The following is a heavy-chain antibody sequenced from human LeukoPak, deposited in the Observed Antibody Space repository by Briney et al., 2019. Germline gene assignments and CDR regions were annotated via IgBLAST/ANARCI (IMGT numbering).Heavy chain of an antibody. Sequence: ASVKVSCKASGGTFSSYAISWVRQAPGQGLEWMGRIIPILGIANYAQKFQGRVTITADKSTSTAYMELSSLRSEDTAVYYCARGVPSYDISGYYYDIWFDPWGQGTLVTVSS. J-gene: IGHJ5*02. D-gene: IGHD3-22*01. CDR2: IIPILGIA. V-gene: IGHV1-69*04. CDR3: ARGVPSYDISGYYYDIWFDP. CDR1: GGTFSSYA.